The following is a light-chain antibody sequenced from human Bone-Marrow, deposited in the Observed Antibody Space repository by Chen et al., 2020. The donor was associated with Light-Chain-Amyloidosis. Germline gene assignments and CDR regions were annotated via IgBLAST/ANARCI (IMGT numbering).Light chain of an antibody. V-gene: IGKV3-11*01. Sequence: DILFTQSPATLSSSPVKRTTLSCRASRTVGSFFAWYQQKPGQALRLVIYDVSKRSSGIPARISGGESGTDFTINISGLEPEDFAVYYCQQRSNWPPMYTFGQGTKLEIK. J-gene: IGKJ2*01. CDR3: QQRSNWPPMYT. CDR1: RTVGSF. CDR2: DVS.